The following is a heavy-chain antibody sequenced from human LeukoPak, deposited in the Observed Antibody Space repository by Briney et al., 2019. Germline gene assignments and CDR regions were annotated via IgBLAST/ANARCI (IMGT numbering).Heavy chain of an antibody. CDR1: GDSISSSYYY. Sequence: SETLSLTCTVSGDSISSSYYYWAWIRQPPGKGLEYIGNIYYSGSTYYNPSLKSRVTISVDTSKNQFSVNLSSVTAADTAVYYCARHRQSLAGNFDHWGQGTLVTVSS. J-gene: IGHJ4*01. V-gene: IGHV4-39*01. CDR2: IYYSGST. CDR3: ARHRQSLAGNFDH. D-gene: IGHD6-19*01.